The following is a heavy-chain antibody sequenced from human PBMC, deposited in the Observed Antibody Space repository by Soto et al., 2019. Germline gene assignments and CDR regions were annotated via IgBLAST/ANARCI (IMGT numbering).Heavy chain of an antibody. CDR1: GFTFSSYW. CDR3: ARDQTAAAGTWDYYYYGMDV. Sequence: EVQLVESGGGLVQPGGSLRLSCAASGFTFSSYWMSWVRQAPGKGLEWVANIKQDGSEKYYVDSVKGRFTISRDNAKNSLYLQMNSLRAEDTAVYYCARDQTAAAGTWDYYYYGMDVWGQGTTVTVSS. CDR2: IKQDGSEK. D-gene: IGHD6-13*01. V-gene: IGHV3-7*01. J-gene: IGHJ6*02.